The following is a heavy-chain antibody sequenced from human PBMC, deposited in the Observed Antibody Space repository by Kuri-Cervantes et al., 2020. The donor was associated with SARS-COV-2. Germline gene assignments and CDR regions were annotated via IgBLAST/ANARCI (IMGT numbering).Heavy chain of an antibody. D-gene: IGHD3-10*01. CDR3: TSYYYGSGRVDY. CDR1: GFTVSSNY. V-gene: IGHV3-53*01. CDR2: IYSGGST. J-gene: IGHJ4*02. Sequence: GGSLRLSCAASGFTVSSNYMSWVRQAPGKGLEWVSVIYSGGSTYYADSVKGRFTISRDNSRNTLYLQMNSLRAEDTAVYYCTSYYYGSGRVDYWGQGTLVTVSS.